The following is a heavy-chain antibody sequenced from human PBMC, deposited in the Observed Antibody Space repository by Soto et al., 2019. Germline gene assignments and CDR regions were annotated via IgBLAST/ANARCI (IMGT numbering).Heavy chain of an antibody. CDR1: GFTFSDYY. CDR3: ARSGDSSGYFWGIDY. J-gene: IGHJ4*02. Sequence: QVQLVESGGGLVKPGGSLRLSCAASGFTFSDYYTSWIRQAPGKGLEWVSHISGSGSYTSYADPVKGRFTISRDNAKNSLYLQMNSLRAEDTAVYYCARSGDSSGYFWGIDYWGQGILVTVSS. CDR2: ISGSGSYT. D-gene: IGHD3-22*01. V-gene: IGHV3-11*06.